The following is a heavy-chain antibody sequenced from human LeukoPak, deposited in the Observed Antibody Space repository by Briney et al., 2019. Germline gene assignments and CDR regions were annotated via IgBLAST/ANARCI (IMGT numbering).Heavy chain of an antibody. V-gene: IGHV3-7*01. J-gene: IGHJ4*02. CDR1: GFIFSNYW. Sequence: GGSLRLSCAASGFIFSNYWMSWVRQAPGKGLEWVANINQDGSEKYYVDSVKGRFTISRDNAKNSPYLQMNSLRAEDTGVYYCARDISGWLDYWGQGTLVTVSS. CDR3: ARDISGWLDY. D-gene: IGHD6-19*01. CDR2: INQDGSEK.